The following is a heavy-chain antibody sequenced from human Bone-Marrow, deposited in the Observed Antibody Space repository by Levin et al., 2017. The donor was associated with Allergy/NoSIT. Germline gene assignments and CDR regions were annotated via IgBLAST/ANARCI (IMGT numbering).Heavy chain of an antibody. V-gene: IGHV3-23*05. CDR2: FANTAKT. Sequence: GGSLRLSCAASGFTFTRFALSWVRQAPGKGLEWVASFANTAKTYYADSVMGRFTVSRDTSTNTLFLQMNSLRAEDTAVYYCAKDHESTGWPTFDLWGQGTVVTVSS. CDR3: AKDHESTGWPTFDL. J-gene: IGHJ4*02. D-gene: IGHD6-19*01. CDR1: GFTFTRFA.